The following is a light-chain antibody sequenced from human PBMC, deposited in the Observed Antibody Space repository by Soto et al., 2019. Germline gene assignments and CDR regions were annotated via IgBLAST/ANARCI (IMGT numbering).Light chain of an antibody. CDR3: QQRSNWWT. J-gene: IGKJ1*01. CDR2: DAS. CDR1: QSVGSY. V-gene: IGKV3-11*01. Sequence: EIVLTQSPATLSLSPGEGATLSCRASQSVGSYLAWYQQKPGQAPRLLIYDASNRATGIPARFSGSGSGTDFTLTLSSLEPEDFAVYYCQQRSNWWTFGQGTKVEIK.